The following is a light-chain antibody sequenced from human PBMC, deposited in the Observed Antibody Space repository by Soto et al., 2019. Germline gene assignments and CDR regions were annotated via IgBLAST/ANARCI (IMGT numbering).Light chain of an antibody. CDR1: QSVSSSY. V-gene: IGKV3-20*01. J-gene: IGKJ1*01. Sequence: IGMTQSPAALSVSPGETATVSCRPSQSVSSSYLAWYQQKPGQAPRLLIYGASSRATGIPDRFSGSGSGTDFTLTISRLEPEDFAVYYCQQYGSLSWTFGQGTKVDIK. CDR3: QQYGSLSWT. CDR2: GAS.